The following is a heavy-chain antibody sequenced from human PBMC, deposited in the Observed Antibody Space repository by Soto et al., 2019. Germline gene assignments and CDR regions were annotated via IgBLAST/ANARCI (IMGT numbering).Heavy chain of an antibody. CDR1: GFTFSSYA. CDR3: AKDLGGDCSSTSCYIDY. V-gene: IGHV3-23*01. D-gene: IGHD2-2*02. J-gene: IGHJ4*02. CDR2: ISGSGGST. Sequence: GGSLRLSCAASGFTFSSYAMSWVRQAPGKGLEWVSAISGSGGSTYYADSVKGRFTISRDNSKNTLDLQMNSLRAEDTAVYYCAKDLGGDCSSTSCYIDYWGQGTLVTVSS.